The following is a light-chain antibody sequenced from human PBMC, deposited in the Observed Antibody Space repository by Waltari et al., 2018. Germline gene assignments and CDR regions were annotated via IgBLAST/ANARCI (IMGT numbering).Light chain of an antibody. CDR3: QQSYTQPWT. V-gene: IGKV1-39*01. CDR2: GAS. J-gene: IGKJ1*01. CDR1: LIIREH. Sequence: DIQMTQSPSSLSASVGDRVTISCRASLIIREHLNWYQQKPGRAPNVLIFGASRCVSGVPSRFSGNGSGADFTLTISSLQAADSATYWCQQSYTQPWTFGQGTKVEIK.